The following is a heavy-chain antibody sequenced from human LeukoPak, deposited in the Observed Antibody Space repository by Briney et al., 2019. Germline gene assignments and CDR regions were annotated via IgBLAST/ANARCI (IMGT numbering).Heavy chain of an antibody. Sequence: GRCLRLSCAASGFTFSTYGMDWVRQAPGKGLEWVVFIWFDGSNKYYADSVKGRFTISRDNSKNTLYLQMNSLRAEDTAVYYCARDRFVSDKAAGRRYFDYWGQGTLVTVSS. CDR1: GFTFSTYG. CDR3: ARDRFVSDKAAGRRYFDY. D-gene: IGHD6-13*01. CDR2: IWFDGSNK. V-gene: IGHV3-33*01. J-gene: IGHJ4*02.